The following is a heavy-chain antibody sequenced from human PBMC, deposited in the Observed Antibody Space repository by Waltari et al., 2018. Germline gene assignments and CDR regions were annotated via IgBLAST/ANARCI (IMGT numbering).Heavy chain of an antibody. J-gene: IGHJ4*02. CDR3: ATVTTTFDY. CDR2: INPDTGGT. V-gene: IGHV1-2*02. D-gene: IGHD4-4*01. Sequence: QVQLVQSGAEVKKPGASLKVSCKASGYTLGDDYIHGVRQAPGQGLEWMGWINPDTGGTNYAQKFQGRVTMTWDSSISTSYMELTRLRSDDTALYYCATVTTTFDYWGRGTLVTVSS. CDR1: GYTLGDDY.